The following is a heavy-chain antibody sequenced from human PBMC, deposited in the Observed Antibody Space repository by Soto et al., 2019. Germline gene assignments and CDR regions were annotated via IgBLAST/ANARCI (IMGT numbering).Heavy chain of an antibody. CDR1: GASIIGFY. Sequence: SETLSLTCTVSGASIIGFYWSWIRKSAGKGLEWIGRIYATGTTDYNPSLKSRVTMSVDTSKKQFSLKLRSVTAADTAVYYCVRDGTKTLRDWFDPWGQGISVTVSS. CDR3: VRDGTKTLRDWFDP. V-gene: IGHV4-4*07. D-gene: IGHD1-1*01. CDR2: IYATGTT. J-gene: IGHJ5*02.